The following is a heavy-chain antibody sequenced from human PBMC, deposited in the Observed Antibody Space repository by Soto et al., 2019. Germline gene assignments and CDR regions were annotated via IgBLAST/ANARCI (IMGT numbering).Heavy chain of an antibody. Sequence: SVKVSSKASGGTFSSYAINWVRQAPGRGLEWMGGIIPIFGTANYAQTFQGRVSITADESTSTAYVELSSLISEDTAVYYCVRDLGGSYYKLVGAFDIWGQGTMVTVSS. CDR1: GGTFSSYA. V-gene: IGHV1-69*13. CDR3: VRDLGGSYYKLVGAFDI. J-gene: IGHJ3*02. CDR2: IIPIFGTA. D-gene: IGHD1-26*01.